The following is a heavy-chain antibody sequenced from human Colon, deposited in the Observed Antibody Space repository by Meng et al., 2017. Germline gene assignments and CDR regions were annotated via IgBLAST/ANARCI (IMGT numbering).Heavy chain of an antibody. V-gene: IGHV7-4-1*02. Sequence: ASVKVSCKASGYTFTSYAMNWVRQAPGQGLEWMGWINTNTGNPTYAQGFTGRFVFSLDTSVSTAYLQISSLKAEDTAVYYCARDREDIVVVPAAMWGYYYYGMDVWGQGTTVTSP. J-gene: IGHJ6*02. CDR3: ARDREDIVVVPAAMWGYYYYGMDV. CDR2: INTNTGNP. CDR1: GYTFTSYA. D-gene: IGHD2-2*01.